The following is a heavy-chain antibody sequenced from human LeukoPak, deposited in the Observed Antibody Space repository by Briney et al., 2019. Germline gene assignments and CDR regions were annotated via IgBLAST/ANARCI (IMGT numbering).Heavy chain of an antibody. CDR2: ISGNGESP. Sequence: GGSLRLSCAASGFAFSSYAMSWVRQAPGKGLEWVSVISGNGESPYYADSVKGRFTISRDNSKNTLYVQMNSLRAEDTAVYYCAQPRSGLYFFAYGGQETLVTLS. CDR3: AQPRSGLYFFAY. J-gene: IGHJ4*02. CDR1: GFAFSSYA. D-gene: IGHD6-19*01. V-gene: IGHV3-23*01.